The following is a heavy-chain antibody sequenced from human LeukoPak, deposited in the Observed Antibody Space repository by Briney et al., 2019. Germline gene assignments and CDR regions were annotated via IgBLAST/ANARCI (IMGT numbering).Heavy chain of an antibody. CDR3: AKDRHSYAATAFDI. D-gene: IGHD5-18*01. J-gene: IGHJ3*02. V-gene: IGHV3-43D*03. CDR2: ISWDGGST. CDR1: GFTFDDYA. Sequence: GGSLRLSCAASGFTFDDYAMHWVRQAPGKGLEWVSLISWDGGSTYYADSVKGRFTISRDNSKNSLYLQMNSLRAEDTALYYCAKDRHSYAATAFDIWGQGTMVTVSS.